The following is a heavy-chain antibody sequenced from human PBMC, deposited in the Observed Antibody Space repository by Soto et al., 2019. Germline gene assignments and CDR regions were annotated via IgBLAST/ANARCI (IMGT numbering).Heavy chain of an antibody. D-gene: IGHD2-21*01. J-gene: IGHJ5*02. CDR3: TRSLRVETYCGGDCYPSSWFDP. V-gene: IGHV3-49*03. CDR2: IRSKAYGGTT. Sequence: PGGSLRLSCTASGFTFGDYAMSWFRQAPGKGLEWVGFIRSKAYGGTTEYAASVKGRFTISRDDSKSIAYLQMNSLKTEDTAVYYCTRSLRVETYCGGDCYPSSWFDPWGQATLVTVSS. CDR1: GFTFGDYA.